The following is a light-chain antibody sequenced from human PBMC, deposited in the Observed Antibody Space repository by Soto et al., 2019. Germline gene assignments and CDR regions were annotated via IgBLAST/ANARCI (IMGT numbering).Light chain of an antibody. CDR2: EAS. Sequence: DIQMTQSPSSLSASVGDRVSITCRASQSIVTWLAWYQQKPGKAPKLLIYEASNLESGVPSRFSGTGSGTEFTLTISSLQPDDSAAYYCQQFSSSPFTFGQGTKVEIK. CDR1: QSIVTW. V-gene: IGKV1-5*03. J-gene: IGKJ2*01. CDR3: QQFSSSPFT.